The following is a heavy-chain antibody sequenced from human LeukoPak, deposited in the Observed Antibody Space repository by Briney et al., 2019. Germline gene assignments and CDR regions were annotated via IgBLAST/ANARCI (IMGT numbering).Heavy chain of an antibody. Sequence: SETLSLTCTVSGGSISSYYWSWIRQPPGKGLEWIGYIYYSGSTNYNPSLKSRVTISVDTSKNQFSLKLSSVTAADTAVYYCARRYYGMDVWGQGTTVTVSS. CDR1: GGSISSYY. V-gene: IGHV4-59*08. CDR3: ARRYYGMDV. CDR2: IYYSGST. J-gene: IGHJ6*02.